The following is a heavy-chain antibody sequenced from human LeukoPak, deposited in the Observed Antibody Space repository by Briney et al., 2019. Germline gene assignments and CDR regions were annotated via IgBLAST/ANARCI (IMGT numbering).Heavy chain of an antibody. V-gene: IGHV3-48*03. D-gene: IGHD6-19*01. CDR2: ISSSGSTI. CDR3: ARGHSSGWYDAFDI. J-gene: IGHJ3*02. CDR1: GFTFSSYA. Sequence: GGSLRLSCAASGFTFSSYAMSWVRQAPGKGLEWVSYISSSGSTIYYADSVKGRFTISRDNAKNSLYLQMNSLRAEDTAVYYCARGHSSGWYDAFDIWGQGTMVTVSS.